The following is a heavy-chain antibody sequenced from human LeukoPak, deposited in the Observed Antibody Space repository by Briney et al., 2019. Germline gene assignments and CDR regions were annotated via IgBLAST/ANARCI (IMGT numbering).Heavy chain of an antibody. Sequence: SETLSLTCTVSGGSISSGGYSWGWIRQPPGKGLEWIGYIYHSGSTYYNPSLKSRVTISVDRSKNQFSLKLSSVTAADTAVYYCARIAAAGRGGYYFDYWGQGTLVTVSS. CDR3: ARIAAAGRGGYYFDY. V-gene: IGHV4-30-2*01. D-gene: IGHD6-13*01. J-gene: IGHJ4*02. CDR2: IYHSGST. CDR1: GGSISSGGYS.